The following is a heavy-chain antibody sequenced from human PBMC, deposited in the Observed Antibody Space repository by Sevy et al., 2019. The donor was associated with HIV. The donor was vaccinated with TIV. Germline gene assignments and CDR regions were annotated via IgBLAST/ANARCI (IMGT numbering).Heavy chain of an antibody. J-gene: IGHJ4*02. Sequence: GGSLRLSCVASGFTFSDHYREWVRQAPGKGLEWVGRTRNKADGYTTEYAASVKGRFTISRDESKNSLYVKMNSLKAEDTAVNYCATHAGIAAAGRVFDYWGQGTLVTVSS. D-gene: IGHD6-25*01. CDR3: ATHAGIAAAGRVFDY. V-gene: IGHV3-72*01. CDR2: TRNKADGYTT. CDR1: GFTFSDHY.